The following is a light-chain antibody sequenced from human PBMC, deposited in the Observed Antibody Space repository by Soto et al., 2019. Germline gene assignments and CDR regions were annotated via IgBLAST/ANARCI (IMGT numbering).Light chain of an antibody. CDR3: QQYNNYPWT. Sequence: DIQMTQSPSTLSGSVGDRVTITCRASQTISSWLAWYQQKPGKAPNLLIYDASSLESGVPARFSGGGSGTEFTLTISSLQPDDFSTFYCQQYNNYPWTFGRGTKVDIK. J-gene: IGKJ1*01. V-gene: IGKV1-5*01. CDR1: QTISSW. CDR2: DAS.